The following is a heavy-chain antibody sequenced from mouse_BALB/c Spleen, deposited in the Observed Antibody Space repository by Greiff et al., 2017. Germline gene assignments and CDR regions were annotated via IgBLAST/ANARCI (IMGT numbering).Heavy chain of an antibody. CDR2: INSNGGST. Sequence: VQGVESGGGLVQPGGSLKLSCAASGFTFSSYGMSWVRQTPDKRLELVATINSNGGSTYYPDSVKGRFTISRDNAKNTLYLQMSSLKSEDTAMYYCARNGILRLLYWGQGTLVTVSA. D-gene: IGHD1-2*01. J-gene: IGHJ3*01. CDR3: ARNGILRLLY. CDR1: GFTFSSYG. V-gene: IGHV5-6-3*01.